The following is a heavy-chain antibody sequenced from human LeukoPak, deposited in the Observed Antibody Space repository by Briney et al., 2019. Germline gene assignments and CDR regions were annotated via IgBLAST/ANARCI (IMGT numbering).Heavy chain of an antibody. CDR1: GFTFSSYG. D-gene: IGHD3-3*01. V-gene: IGHV3-30*18. CDR3: AKDPGYDFWTKGEYYFDY. Sequence: GGSLRLSCAASGFTFSSYGMHWARQAPGKGLEWVAVISYDGSNKYYADSVKGRFTISRDNSKNTLYLQMNSLRAEDTAVYYCAKDPGYDFWTKGEYYFDYWGQGTLVTVSS. CDR2: ISYDGSNK. J-gene: IGHJ4*02.